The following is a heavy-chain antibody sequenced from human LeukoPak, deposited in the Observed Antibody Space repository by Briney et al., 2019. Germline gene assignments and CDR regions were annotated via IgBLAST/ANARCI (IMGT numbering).Heavy chain of an antibody. CDR3: AADGEYAFLV. D-gene: IGHD2/OR15-2a*01. CDR1: GLTFHNTW. J-gene: IGHJ3*01. Sequence: GGSLRLSCAASGLTFHNTWMHWIRQAPGKGLVWVSRIKGDGITTTYADSVKGRFTISRDNAKNTLYLQLNSLRAEDTAVYYCAADGEYAFLVWGQGTMVTVSS. CDR2: IKGDGITT. V-gene: IGHV3-74*01.